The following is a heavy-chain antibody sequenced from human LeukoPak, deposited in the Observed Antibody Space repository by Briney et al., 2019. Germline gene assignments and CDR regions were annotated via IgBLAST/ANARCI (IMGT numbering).Heavy chain of an antibody. V-gene: IGHV4-4*07. Sequence: PSETLSLTCTVSGGSISSYYWSWIRQPAGKGVEWIGRIYTSGSTNYNPSLKSRVTMSVDTSKNQFSLKLSSVTAADTAVYYCAREALLAARSHFDYWGQGTLVTVSS. CDR3: AREALLAARSHFDY. D-gene: IGHD6-6*01. J-gene: IGHJ4*02. CDR2: IYTSGST. CDR1: GGSISSYY.